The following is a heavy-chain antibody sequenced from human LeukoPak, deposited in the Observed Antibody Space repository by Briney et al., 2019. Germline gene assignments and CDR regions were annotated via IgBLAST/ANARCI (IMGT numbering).Heavy chain of an antibody. CDR3: AREAGSGWYLDY. D-gene: IGHD6-19*01. Sequence: GGSLRLSCAASGFSFSNFGMHWVRQAPGKGLEWVAVIWYDGSNKYYTDSVKGRFTISRDNSNYTLYLEMSSLRVEDSAVYYCAREAGSGWYLDYWGQGTLVTVSS. CDR2: IWYDGSNK. V-gene: IGHV3-33*01. CDR1: GFSFSNFG. J-gene: IGHJ4*02.